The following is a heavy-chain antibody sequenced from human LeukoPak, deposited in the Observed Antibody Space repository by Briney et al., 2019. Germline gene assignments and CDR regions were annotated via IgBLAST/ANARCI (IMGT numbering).Heavy chain of an antibody. CDR2: IYYSGST. V-gene: IGHV4-59*01. D-gene: IGHD3-3*01. J-gene: IGHJ5*02. CDR1: GGSISSYY. Sequence: SETLSLTCTVSGGSISSYYWSWIRQPPGKGLEWIGYIYYSGSTNYNPSLKSRVTISVDTSKNQFSLKLSSVTAADTAVYYCARDRSYYDFWSGIPPSSGWFDPWGQRTLVTVSS. CDR3: ARDRSYYDFWSGIPPSSGWFDP.